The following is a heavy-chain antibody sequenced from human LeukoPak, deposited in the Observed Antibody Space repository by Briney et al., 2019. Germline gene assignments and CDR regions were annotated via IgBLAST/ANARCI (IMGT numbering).Heavy chain of an antibody. D-gene: IGHD2-2*02. J-gene: IGHJ4*02. CDR3: ASTYQLLYSVDY. CDR2: IYYSGST. CDR1: GGSISSGDYY. V-gene: IGHV4-30-4*08. Sequence: ASQTLSLTCTVSGGSISSGDYYWSWIRQPPGKGLEWIGYIYYSGSTYYNPSLKSRVTISVDTSKNQFSLKLSSVTAADTAVYYCASTYQLLYSVDYWGQGTLVTVSS.